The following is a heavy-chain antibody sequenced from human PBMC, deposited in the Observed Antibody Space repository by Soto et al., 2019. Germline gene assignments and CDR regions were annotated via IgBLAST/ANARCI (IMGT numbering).Heavy chain of an antibody. V-gene: IGHV4-59*01. CDR3: ARVGSSGRYY. D-gene: IGHD6-19*01. Sequence: PSETLSLTCTVSGGSISSYYWSWIRQPPGKGLEWIGYIYYSGSTNYNPSLKSRVTISVDTSKNQFSLKLSSVTAADTAVYYCARVGSSGRYYWGQGTLVTVSS. CDR2: IYYSGST. CDR1: GGSISSYY. J-gene: IGHJ4*02.